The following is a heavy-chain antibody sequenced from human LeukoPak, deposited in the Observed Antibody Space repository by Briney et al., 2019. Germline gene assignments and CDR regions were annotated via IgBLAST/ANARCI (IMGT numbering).Heavy chain of an antibody. CDR1: GYTFTGYY. Sequence: GASVKVSCKASGYTFTGYYMHWVRQAPGQGLEWMGWINPNSGGTNYAQKFQGRVTMTRDTSITTAFMELSRLRSDDTAVYYCARSEVVVPAAISDYWGQGTLVTVSS. D-gene: IGHD2-2*01. V-gene: IGHV1-2*02. CDR3: ARSEVVVPAAISDY. J-gene: IGHJ4*02. CDR2: INPNSGGT.